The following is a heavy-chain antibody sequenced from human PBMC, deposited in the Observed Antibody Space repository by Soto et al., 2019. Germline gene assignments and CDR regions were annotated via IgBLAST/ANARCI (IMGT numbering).Heavy chain of an antibody. D-gene: IGHD6-19*01. V-gene: IGHV2-26*01. CDR1: GFSLSNARMG. J-gene: IGHJ4*02. CDR2: IFSNDEK. CDR3: ARTLSGGIAVAGSISPYFDY. Sequence: GSGPTLVNPTETLTLTCTVSGFSLSNARMGVSWIRQPPGKALEWLAHIFSNDEKSYSTSLKSRLTISKDTSKSQVVLTMTNMDPVDTATYYCARTLSGGIAVAGSISPYFDYWGQGTLVTVSS.